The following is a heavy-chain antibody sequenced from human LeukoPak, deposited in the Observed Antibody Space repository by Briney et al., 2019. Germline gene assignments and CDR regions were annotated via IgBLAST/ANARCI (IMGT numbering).Heavy chain of an antibody. CDR3: ARGPRWTRQSGGLGY. CDR1: GGTFTNYA. J-gene: IGHJ4*02. Sequence: GASVKVSCKASGGTFTNYAINWVRQAPGQRLQWMGGIIPIFGTTNYAQKLQGRVTITTDESTSTAYMELSSLRSEDTAVYYCARGPRWTRQSGGLGYWGQGTLVTVSS. CDR2: IIPIFGTT. V-gene: IGHV1-69*05. D-gene: IGHD2-15*01.